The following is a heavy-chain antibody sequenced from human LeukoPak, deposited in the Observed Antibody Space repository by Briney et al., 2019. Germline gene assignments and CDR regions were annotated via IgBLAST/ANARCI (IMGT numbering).Heavy chain of an antibody. V-gene: IGHV3-74*01. J-gene: IGHJ4*02. CDR3: ARGTGYSVFDY. CDR1: GFTFSTYW. CDR2: IKGDGITT. D-gene: IGHD6-13*01. Sequence: GGSLRLSCAASGFTFSTYWMHWVRQAPGKGLLWVSRIKGDGITTIYADSVKGRFTISRDNAKNTLYLQMNSLRAEDTAVYYRARGTGYSVFDYWGQGTLVTVSS.